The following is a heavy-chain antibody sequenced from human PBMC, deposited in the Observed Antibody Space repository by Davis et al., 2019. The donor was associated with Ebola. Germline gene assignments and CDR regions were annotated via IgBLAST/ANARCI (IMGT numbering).Heavy chain of an antibody. V-gene: IGHV4-39*01. J-gene: IGHJ4*02. CDR3: ARIRYCTNGVCYVVDY. CDR2: IYYSGST. Sequence: PGGSLRLSCTVSGGSISSSSYYWGWIRQPPGKGLEWIGSIYYSGSTYYNPSLKSRVTISVDTSKNQFSLKLSSVTAADTAVYYCARIRYCTNGVCYVVDYWGQGTLVTVSS. CDR1: GGSISSSSYY. D-gene: IGHD2-8*01.